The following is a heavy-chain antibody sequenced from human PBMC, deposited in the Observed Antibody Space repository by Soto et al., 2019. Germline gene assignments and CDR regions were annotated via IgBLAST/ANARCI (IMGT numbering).Heavy chain of an antibody. CDR3: ARANYDFWSGYLSRYYYGMDA. V-gene: IGHV3-30*14. CDR1: GFTFSSYA. CDR2: ISYDGSNK. J-gene: IGHJ6*02. D-gene: IGHD3-3*01. Sequence: PGGSLRLSCAASGFTFSSYAMHWVRQAPGKGLEWVAVISYDGSNKYYADSVKGRFTISRDNSKNTLYLQMNSLRAEDTAVYYCARANYDFWSGYLSRYYYGMDAWGQGTTVTVS.